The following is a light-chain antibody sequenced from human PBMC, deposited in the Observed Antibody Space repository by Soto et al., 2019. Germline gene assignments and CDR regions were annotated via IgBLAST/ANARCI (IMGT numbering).Light chain of an antibody. CDR2: EVT. CDR3: TSYVGSDIYV. V-gene: IGLV2-8*01. CDR1: SSDVGAYKY. Sequence: QSALTQPPSASGSPGQSVTISCTGTSSDVGAYKYVSWYQQYPGKAPKLMIYEVTKRPSGVPDRFSGSKSGNTASLTVSGLQAEEDADYYCTSYVGSDIYVFGVGTKLTVL. J-gene: IGLJ3*02.